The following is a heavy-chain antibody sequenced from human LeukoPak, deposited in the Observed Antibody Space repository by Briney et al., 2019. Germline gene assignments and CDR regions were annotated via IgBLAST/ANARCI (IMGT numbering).Heavy chain of an antibody. Sequence: PSETLSLTCTVSGGSISSSSYYWGWIRQPPGKGLQWISYIGGSGTTIYYADSVKGRFIISRDNSENSVSLQMSSLTAADTAVYYCARVRHFDWGTSSAFDLWGQGTVVVVSS. D-gene: IGHD3-9*01. CDR3: ARVRHFDWGTSSAFDL. J-gene: IGHJ3*01. V-gene: IGHV3-11*04. CDR1: GGSISSSSYY. CDR2: IGGSGTTI.